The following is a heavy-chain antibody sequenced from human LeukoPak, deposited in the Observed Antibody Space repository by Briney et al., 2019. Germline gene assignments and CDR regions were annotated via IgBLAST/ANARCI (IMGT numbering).Heavy chain of an antibody. CDR2: ITPMFGTT. CDR1: GGAFNGFV. D-gene: IGHD2-15*01. CDR3: ASGTPYCSGGRCYVFDY. J-gene: IGHJ4*02. V-gene: IGHV1-69*13. Sequence: ASVKVSCKTSGGAFNGFVISWVRQAHGQGLEWMGGITPMFGTTNYAQKFQGRVTITADGSTSTAYMELSRLTSDDTAVYYSASGTPYCSGGRCYVFDYWGQGTLITASS.